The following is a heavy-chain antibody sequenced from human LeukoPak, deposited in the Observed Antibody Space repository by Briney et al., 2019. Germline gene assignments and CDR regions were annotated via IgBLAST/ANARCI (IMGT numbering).Heavy chain of an antibody. CDR2: INHSGST. CDR3: ARGLTGGYYFDAFDI. CDR1: GGSFSGYY. J-gene: IGHJ3*02. Sequence: KTSETLSLTCAVYGGSFSGYYWSWIRQPPGKGLEWIGEINHSGSTNYNPSLKSRVTISVDTSKNQFSLKLSSATAADTAVYYCARGLTGGYYFDAFDIWGQGTMVTVSS. D-gene: IGHD3-22*01. V-gene: IGHV4-34*01.